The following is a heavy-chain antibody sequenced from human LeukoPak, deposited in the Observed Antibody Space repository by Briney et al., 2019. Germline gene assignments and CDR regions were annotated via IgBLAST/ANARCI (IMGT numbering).Heavy chain of an antibody. Sequence: PSETLSLTCAVYGGPFSGYYWSWIRQPPGKGLEWIGEINHSGSTNYNPSLKSRVTISVDTSKNQFSLKLSSVTAADTAVYYCARGGGVFNRVPAAILSGWFDPWGQGTLVTVSS. J-gene: IGHJ5*02. CDR3: ARGGGVFNRVPAAILSGWFDP. V-gene: IGHV4-34*01. CDR2: INHSGST. D-gene: IGHD2-2*02. CDR1: GGPFSGYY.